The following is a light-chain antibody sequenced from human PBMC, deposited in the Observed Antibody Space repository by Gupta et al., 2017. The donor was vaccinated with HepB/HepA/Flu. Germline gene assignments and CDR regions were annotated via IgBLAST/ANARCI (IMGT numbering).Light chain of an antibody. CDR2: EDN. Sequence: NFMLTPPHSVSSSPGKTVTISCTRSSGSISRNYVQWYQQRPGSGPTTVIDEDNQRPSGVPDRFSFSIDSSSTTVSLTISGLQTEDEADYYCQSSDGSNTYVFGTGTKVTVL. CDR1: SGSISRNY. V-gene: IGLV6-57*03. CDR3: QSSDGSNTYV. J-gene: IGLJ1*01.